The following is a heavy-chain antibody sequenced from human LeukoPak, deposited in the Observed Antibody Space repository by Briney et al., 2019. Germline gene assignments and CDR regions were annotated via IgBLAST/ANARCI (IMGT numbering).Heavy chain of an antibody. D-gene: IGHD2-2*01. V-gene: IGHV4-4*07. J-gene: IGHJ4*02. CDR1: GGSISSYY. Sequence: PSETLSLTCTVSGGSISSYYWIWIRQPAGKGLEWIGRIYTSGSTNYNPSLKSRVTMSVDTSKNKFSLKLSSVTAADTAVYYCARGIYCSSTSCQGEFDYWGQGTLVTVSS. CDR3: ARGIYCSSTSCQGEFDY. CDR2: IYTSGST.